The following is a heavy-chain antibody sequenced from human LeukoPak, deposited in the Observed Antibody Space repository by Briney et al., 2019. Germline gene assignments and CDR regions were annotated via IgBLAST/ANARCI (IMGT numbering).Heavy chain of an antibody. V-gene: IGHV3-20*04. D-gene: IGHD2-8*01. J-gene: IGHJ6*02. CDR3: AVLHYYAMDV. Sequence: GGSLRLSCATSGFTFDDYAMSWVRQAPGKGLEWVSGINWNGGSIGYADSVKGRFTISRDNAKNSLYLQMNSLRGEDAALYYCAVLHYYAMDVWGQGATVTVSS. CDR2: INWNGGSI. CDR1: GFTFDDYA.